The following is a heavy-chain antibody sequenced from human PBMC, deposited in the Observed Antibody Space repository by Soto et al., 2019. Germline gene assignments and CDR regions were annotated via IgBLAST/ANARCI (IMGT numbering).Heavy chain of an antibody. Sequence: QSGGSLRLSCAASGFTFSSYGMHWVRQAPGKGLEWVAVISYDGSNKYYADSVKGRFTISRDNSKNTLYLQMNSLRAEDTAVYYCAKDGERFLEWTLVYYYGMDVWGQGTTVTVSS. CDR1: GFTFSSYG. V-gene: IGHV3-30*18. CDR3: AKDGERFLEWTLVYYYGMDV. CDR2: ISYDGSNK. D-gene: IGHD3-3*01. J-gene: IGHJ6*02.